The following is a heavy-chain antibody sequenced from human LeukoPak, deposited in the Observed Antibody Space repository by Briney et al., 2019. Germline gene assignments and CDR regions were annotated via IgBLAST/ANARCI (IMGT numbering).Heavy chain of an antibody. J-gene: IGHJ6*02. CDR1: GFTFSGSA. CDR3: TTADIAARPYYYYGMDV. CDR2: IRSKANSYAT. D-gene: IGHD6-6*01. Sequence: GGSLRLSCAASGFTFSGSAMHWVRQASGKGLEWVGRIRSKANSYATAYAASVKGRFTISRDDSKNTAYLQMNSLKTEDTAVYYCTTADIAARPYYYYGMDVWGQGTTVTVSS. V-gene: IGHV3-73*01.